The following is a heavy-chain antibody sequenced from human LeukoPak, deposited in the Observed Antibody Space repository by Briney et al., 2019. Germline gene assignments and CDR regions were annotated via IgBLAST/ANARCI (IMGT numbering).Heavy chain of an antibody. CDR2: INSDGTST. Sequence: PGGSLRLSCAASGFTFTSYWMHWVRQAPGKGLVWVSRINSDGTSTAYADSVKGRFTISRGNAKNMLYLQMNSLRVDDTAVYYCVRGAPFDYWGQGTLVAVSS. D-gene: IGHD1-26*01. CDR3: VRGAPFDY. CDR1: GFTFTSYW. J-gene: IGHJ4*02. V-gene: IGHV3-74*01.